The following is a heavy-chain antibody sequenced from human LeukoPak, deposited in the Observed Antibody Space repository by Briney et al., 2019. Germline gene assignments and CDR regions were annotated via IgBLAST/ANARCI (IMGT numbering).Heavy chain of an antibody. CDR2: ISAYNGNT. D-gene: IGHD6-19*01. V-gene: IGHV1-18*01. CDR3: AREIRAYSSGWTLMTYFDY. J-gene: IGHJ4*02. Sequence: GASVKVSCKASGYTFTSYGMSWVRQAPGQGLEWMGWISAYNGNTNYAEKVQGRVTMTTDTSTSTAYMELRSLRSDDTAVYYCAREIRAYSSGWTLMTYFDYWGQGTLVTVSS. CDR1: GYTFTSYG.